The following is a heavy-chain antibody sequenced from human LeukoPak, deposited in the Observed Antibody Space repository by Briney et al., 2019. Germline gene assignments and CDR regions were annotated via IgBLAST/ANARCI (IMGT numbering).Heavy chain of an antibody. CDR1: GFTFSSYA. V-gene: IGHV3-23*01. CDR3: ARGAGYNYPYYFDY. Sequence: GGSLRLSCAVSGFTFSSYAMSWVRQAPGKGLEWVSCIYGSAGTTQYADSVKGRFTISRDKSKNTLYLQMNSLRAEDTAVYYCARGAGYNYPYYFDYWGQGTLVTVSS. CDR2: IYGSAGTT. D-gene: IGHD5-24*01. J-gene: IGHJ4*02.